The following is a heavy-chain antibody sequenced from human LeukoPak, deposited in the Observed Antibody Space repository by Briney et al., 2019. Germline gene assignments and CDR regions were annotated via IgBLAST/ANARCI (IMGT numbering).Heavy chain of an antibody. J-gene: IGHJ3*02. CDR2: IYYSGST. D-gene: IGHD3-3*02. Sequence: SETLSLTCTVSGGSISSSSYYWGWIRQPPGKGLEWIGSIYYSGSTYYNPSLKSRVTISVDTSKNQFSLKLSSVTAADTAVYYCARLLAPAFDIWGQGTMVTVSS. CDR1: GGSISSSSYY. V-gene: IGHV4-39*01. CDR3: ARLLAPAFDI.